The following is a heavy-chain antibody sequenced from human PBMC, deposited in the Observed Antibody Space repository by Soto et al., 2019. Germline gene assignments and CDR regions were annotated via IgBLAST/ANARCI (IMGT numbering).Heavy chain of an antibody. CDR3: VRGIETYCGADSCLDFDH. D-gene: IGHD2-21*01. J-gene: IGHJ4*02. Sequence: PGGSLRLSCAASGFAFSNYGFHWVRQSTGKGLEWVSSINAAGGTKYVDSVKGRFTISRDNVLKSLNLQMNSLTAGDTAIYYCVRGIETYCGADSCLDFDHWGPGTLVTVSS. CDR1: GFAFSNYG. V-gene: IGHV3-13*01. CDR2: INAAGGT.